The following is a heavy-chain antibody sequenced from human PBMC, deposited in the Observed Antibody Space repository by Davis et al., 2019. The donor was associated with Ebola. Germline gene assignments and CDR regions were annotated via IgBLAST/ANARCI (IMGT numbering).Heavy chain of an antibody. D-gene: IGHD3-16*01. CDR3: AERGGSV. CDR2: IYYTGSA. V-gene: IGHV4-59*11. CDR1: GVSLSTHY. J-gene: IGHJ4*02. Sequence: PSETLSLTCTVSGVSLSTHYWSWIRQPPGKRLEWIGSIYYTGSAYYHSSLNSRVTISLDTSKNQFSLKLSSVTAADTAMYYCAERGGSVWGQGTLVTVSS.